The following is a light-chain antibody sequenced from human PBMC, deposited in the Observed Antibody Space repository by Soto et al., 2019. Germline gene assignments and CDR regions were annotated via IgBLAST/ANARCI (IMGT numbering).Light chain of an antibody. J-gene: IGKJ2*01. CDR1: QSISSY. Sequence: DIQMTQSPSSLSASVGDRVTITCRASQSISSYLNWYQQKPGKAPKLLIYAASSLQSGVPSRFSGSGSGTDFTLTISSVQPEDFATYYCQQSYSTLETFGQGTKLEIK. V-gene: IGKV1-39*01. CDR3: QQSYSTLET. CDR2: AAS.